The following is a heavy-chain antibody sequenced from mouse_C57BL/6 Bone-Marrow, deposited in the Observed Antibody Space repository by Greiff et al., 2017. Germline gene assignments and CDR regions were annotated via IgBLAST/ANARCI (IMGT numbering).Heavy chain of an antibody. CDR2: ISTWAYSI. J-gene: IGHJ1*03. V-gene: IGHV5-15*01. CDR3: ARQRAEVWYFDV. Sequence: VTAVASGGGLVQPGGSMKLSCAASGFPLSDYGMAWVRQAPWKGPEWVAFISTWAYSIYYADTVPGRFTISRENVNNTVYLEMSSLRSEDSAIYYCARQRAEVWYFDVWGTGTSVTVSS. CDR1: GFPLSDYG.